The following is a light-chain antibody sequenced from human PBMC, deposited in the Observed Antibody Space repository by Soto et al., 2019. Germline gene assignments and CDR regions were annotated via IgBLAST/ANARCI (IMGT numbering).Light chain of an antibody. J-gene: IGKJ1*01. CDR1: QSVSSSY. V-gene: IGKV3-20*01. CDR3: QQYGSSPPLWT. Sequence: EIVLTQSPGTLSLSPGESATLSCRASQSVSSSYLAWYQQKPGQAPRLLIYGASSRATGIPDRFSGSGSGTDFTLTISRLEPEDFAVYYCQQYGSSPPLWTFGQGTKVEIK. CDR2: GAS.